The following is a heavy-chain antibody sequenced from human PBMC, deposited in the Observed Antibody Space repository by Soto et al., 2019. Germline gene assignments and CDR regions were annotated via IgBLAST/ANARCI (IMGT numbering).Heavy chain of an antibody. CDR1: GYSFTSYW. Sequence: GESLKISCKGSGYSFTSYWIGWVRQMPGKGLEWMGIICPGDSDTRYSPSFQGQVTISADKSISTAYLQWSSLKASDTAMYYCASQEMATKNVDAFDIWGQGTMVTVSS. CDR3: ASQEMATKNVDAFDI. CDR2: ICPGDSDT. V-gene: IGHV5-51*01. D-gene: IGHD5-12*01. J-gene: IGHJ3*02.